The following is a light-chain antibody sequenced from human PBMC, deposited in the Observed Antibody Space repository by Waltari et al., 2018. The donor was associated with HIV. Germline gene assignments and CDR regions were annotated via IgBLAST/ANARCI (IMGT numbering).Light chain of an antibody. CDR1: RSDVGGYNY. Sequence: QSALTQPRSVSGSPGQSVTIPCTGTRSDVGGYNYVSWYQQHPGKAPKPMIYDVSKRPSGVPDRFSGSKSGNTASLTISGLQAEDEADYYCCSYAGSYTLVFGGGTKLTVL. V-gene: IGLV2-11*01. CDR3: CSYAGSYTLV. J-gene: IGLJ2*01. CDR2: DVS.